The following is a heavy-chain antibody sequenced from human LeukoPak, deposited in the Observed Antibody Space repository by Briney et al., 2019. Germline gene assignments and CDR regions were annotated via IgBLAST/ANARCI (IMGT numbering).Heavy chain of an antibody. CDR2: IYPTSGDT. CDR1: GYTFTNYY. J-gene: IGHJ4*02. Sequence: ASVKVSCKASGYTFTNYYIHWVRQAPGQGLEWMGIIYPTSGDTKHAQKSQGRVSMTRDTSTTTVYMELSRLASDDTAVYYCAREAHGGHHDYWGRGSLVTVSS. V-gene: IGHV1-46*01. CDR3: AREAHGGHHDY. D-gene: IGHD4-23*01.